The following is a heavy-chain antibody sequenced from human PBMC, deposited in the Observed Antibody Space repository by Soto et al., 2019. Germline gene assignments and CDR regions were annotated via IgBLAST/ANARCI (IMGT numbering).Heavy chain of an antibody. V-gene: IGHV4-4*02. Sequence: PSETLSLTCAVSGGSISSSNWWSWVRQPPGKGLEWIGEIYHSGSTNYNPSLKSRVTISVDKSKNQFSLKLSSVSAADTAVYYCASGRGNGMVRGVIRILGDAFDIWGQGTMVTVS. CDR2: IYHSGST. J-gene: IGHJ3*02. CDR3: ASGRGNGMVRGVIRILGDAFDI. D-gene: IGHD3-10*01. CDR1: GGSISSSNW.